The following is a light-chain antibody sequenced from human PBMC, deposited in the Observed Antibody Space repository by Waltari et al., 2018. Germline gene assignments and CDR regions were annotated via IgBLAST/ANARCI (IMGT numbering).Light chain of an antibody. CDR2: DVS. V-gene: IGKV1-39*01. CDR3: QQSYSNPRT. Sequence: IQMTQSPPSLSASVGDTVTITCQASQSLNTYLNWYQQKPGKAPKLLIYDVSSLQSGVPSRFSGSGSGTDFTLTISSLQPEDFATYYCQQSYSNPRTFGHGTKVEI. J-gene: IGKJ1*01. CDR1: QSLNTY.